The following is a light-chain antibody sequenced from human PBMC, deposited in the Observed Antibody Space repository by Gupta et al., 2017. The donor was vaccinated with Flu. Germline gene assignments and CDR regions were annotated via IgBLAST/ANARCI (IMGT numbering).Light chain of an antibody. Sequence: QSALIQPASVSGSPGQQVSLSCTGTSNDIGCYKSVSWYQQHPGNAPKLMIYDVSSRPSGVSTLFSGSNAGNTASLTISGLQRDDEADYYCTSYTCSRTRVFGGGTKLTVL. J-gene: IGLJ3*02. CDR3: TSYTCSRTRV. V-gene: IGLV2-14*01. CDR1: SNDIGCYKS. CDR2: DVS.